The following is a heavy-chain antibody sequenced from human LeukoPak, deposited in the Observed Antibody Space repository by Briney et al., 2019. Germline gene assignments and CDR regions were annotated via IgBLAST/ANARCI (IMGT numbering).Heavy chain of an antibody. J-gene: IGHJ2*01. CDR1: GFTFSSYA. D-gene: IGHD3-9*01. V-gene: IGHV3-30-3*01. CDR3: ARDGPPLLVTYPNWYFDL. CDR2: ISYDGSNK. Sequence: WGSLRLSCAASGFTFSSYAMHWVCQAPGKGLEWVAVISYDGSNKYYADSVKGRFTISRDNSKNTLSLQMNSLRAEDTAVYYCARDGPPLLVTYPNWYFDLWGRGTLVTVSS.